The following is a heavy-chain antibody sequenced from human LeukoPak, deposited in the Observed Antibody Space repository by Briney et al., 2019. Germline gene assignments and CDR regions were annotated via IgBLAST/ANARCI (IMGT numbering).Heavy chain of an antibody. Sequence: PGGSLRLSCAASGFTFSSYWMSWVRQAPGKGLEWVANIKQDGSEKYYVDSVKGRFTISRDNAKNSLYLQMNSLRAEDTAVYYCARGIAAAGRVEYFQHWGQGTLVTVSS. J-gene: IGHJ1*01. CDR2: IKQDGSEK. CDR1: GFTFSSYW. CDR3: ARGIAAAGRVEYFQH. V-gene: IGHV3-7*01. D-gene: IGHD6-13*01.